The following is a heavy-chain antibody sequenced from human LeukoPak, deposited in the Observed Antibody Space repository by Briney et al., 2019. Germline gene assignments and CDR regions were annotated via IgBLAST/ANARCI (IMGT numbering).Heavy chain of an antibody. Sequence: PSETLSLTCAVYGGSFSGYYWSWVRQPPGKGLEWIGEINHSGSTNYNPSLKSRVTISVDTSKNQFSLKLSSVTAADTAVYYCASGGQWLDAFDIWGQGTMVTVSS. CDR3: ASGGQWLDAFDI. V-gene: IGHV4-34*01. CDR1: GGSFSGYY. J-gene: IGHJ3*02. D-gene: IGHD6-19*01. CDR2: INHSGST.